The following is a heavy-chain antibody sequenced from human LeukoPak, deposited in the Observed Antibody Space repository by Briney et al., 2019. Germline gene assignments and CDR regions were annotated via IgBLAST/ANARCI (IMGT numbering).Heavy chain of an antibody. J-gene: IGHJ4*02. CDR1: GFTFSSYW. D-gene: IGHD5-24*01. Sequence: GGSLRLSCAAYGFTFSSYWMNWARQAPGKGLEWVANIKQDGSKKSYVDSVKGRFTISRDNAKNSLYLQMNSLRAEDTAIYYCTRVGYIDEGIDYRGQGTLVTVSS. V-gene: IGHV3-7*04. CDR3: TRVGYIDEGIDY. CDR2: IKQDGSKK.